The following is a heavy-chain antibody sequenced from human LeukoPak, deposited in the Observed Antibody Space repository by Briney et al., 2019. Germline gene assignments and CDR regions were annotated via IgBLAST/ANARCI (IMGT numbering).Heavy chain of an antibody. J-gene: IGHJ4*02. V-gene: IGHV3-23*01. D-gene: IGHD3-10*01. CDR3: AKSPRGSRIDY. CDR2: ISSSGGTT. Sequence: GGSLRLSCAASGFTFSSYAMTWVRQAPGKGLEWVSTISSSGGTTYYADSVKGRFTISRDNSKNTLYLQMNSLRTEDTALYYCAKSPRGSRIDYWGQGTLVTVSS. CDR1: GFTFSSYA.